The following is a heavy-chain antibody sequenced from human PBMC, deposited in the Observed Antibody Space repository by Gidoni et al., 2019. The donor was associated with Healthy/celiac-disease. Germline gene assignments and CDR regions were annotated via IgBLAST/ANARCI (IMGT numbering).Heavy chain of an antibody. J-gene: IGHJ4*02. Sequence: VRQAPGKGLEWVAVISYDGSNKYYADSVKGRFTISRDNSKNTLYLQMNSLRAEDTAVYYCAKDSYSSSSGPLDYWGQGTLVTVSS. D-gene: IGHD6-6*01. CDR2: ISYDGSNK. V-gene: IGHV3-30*18. CDR3: AKDSYSSSSGPLDY.